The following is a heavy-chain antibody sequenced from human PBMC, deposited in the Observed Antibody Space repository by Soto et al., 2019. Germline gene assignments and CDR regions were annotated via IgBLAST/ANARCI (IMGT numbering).Heavy chain of an antibody. D-gene: IGHD3-3*01. CDR2: IKPDNGNT. CDR3: ATSYDSGFDP. V-gene: IGHV1-18*04. CDR1: GYPFSKYG. J-gene: IGHJ5*02. Sequence: QLQLVQSGGEVKKPGASVRVSCEAYGYPFSKYGISWIRQAPGQGLEWMGWIKPDNGNTDYAQKFQGRVTMTTDTSSNTAYMELRSLRSDDTAVYYCATSYDSGFDPWGQGTLVSLSS.